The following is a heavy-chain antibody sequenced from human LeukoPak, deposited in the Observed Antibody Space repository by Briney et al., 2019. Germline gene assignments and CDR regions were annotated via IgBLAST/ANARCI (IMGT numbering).Heavy chain of an antibody. CDR1: GYTFTAYY. CDR3: ARGDIYWDY. CDR2: IHPNSGGT. V-gene: IGHV1-2*06. D-gene: IGHD2-15*01. Sequence: ASVKVSCKASGYTFTAYYVHWVRQAPGQGPEWMGRIHPNSGGTKYAQNFQGRVTMTRDTSITTAYMELSSLRSDDTAVYYCARGDIYWDYWGQGTQVTVSS. J-gene: IGHJ4*02.